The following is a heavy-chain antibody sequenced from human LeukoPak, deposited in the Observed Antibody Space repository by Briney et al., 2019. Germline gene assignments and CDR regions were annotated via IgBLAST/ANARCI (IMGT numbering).Heavy chain of an antibody. CDR1: GGSFSGYY. Sequence: SETLSLTCAVYGGSFSGYYWSWIRQPPGKGLEWIGEINHSGSTNYNPSLKSRVTISLATSKHKFSLTLSSVTAADTAVYYCARGPDRVVPAAMRVPGFDPWGQGTLVTVSS. V-gene: IGHV4-34*01. D-gene: IGHD2-2*01. CDR3: ARGPDRVVPAAMRVPGFDP. J-gene: IGHJ5*02. CDR2: INHSGST.